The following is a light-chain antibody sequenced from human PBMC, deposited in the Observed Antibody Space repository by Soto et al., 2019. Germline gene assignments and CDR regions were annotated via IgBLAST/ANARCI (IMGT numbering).Light chain of an antibody. CDR3: HQLNTYPWT. J-gene: IGKJ1*01. V-gene: IGKV1-9*01. CDR2: AAS. CDR1: QGISSY. Sequence: DIQLTQSPSFLSASVGDRVTITCRASQGISSYLAWFQQKPGKAPKVLIYAASTVQSGVPSRFSGSASGTEFTLTINSLQPEDFATYYCHQLNTYPWTVGQGTKVDSK.